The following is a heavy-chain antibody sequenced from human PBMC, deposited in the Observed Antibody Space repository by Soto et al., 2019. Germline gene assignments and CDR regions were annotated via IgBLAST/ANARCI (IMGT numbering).Heavy chain of an antibody. V-gene: IGHV4-34*01. CDR3: ARGLPGRSGSWYHS. J-gene: IGHJ5*01. CDR1: GGSFSGYY. CDR2: INPRGST. Sequence: PSETLSLTCAVYGGSFSGYYWSWIRQPPGKGLEWIGEINPRGSTNYNPSLKSRVTISVDTSKNQFSLKLTSVTATDTAVYYCARGLPGRSGSWYHSWGQGTPVTVSS. D-gene: IGHD6-25*01.